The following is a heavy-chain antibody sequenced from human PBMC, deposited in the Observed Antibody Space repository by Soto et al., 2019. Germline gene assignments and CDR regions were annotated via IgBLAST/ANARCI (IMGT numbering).Heavy chain of an antibody. J-gene: IGHJ4*02. CDR2: IWYDGSNK. V-gene: IGHV3-33*01. D-gene: IGHD2-21*02. Sequence: QVQLVESGGGVVQPGRSLRLSCAASGFTCSSYGMHWVRQAPGKGLEWVAVIWYDGSNKYYADSVKGRFTISRDNYKNTLYVHMNSLRAEDTAVYYCARALGVYCGGDCALDYWGQGTLVTVSS. CDR1: GFTCSSYG. CDR3: ARALGVYCGGDCALDY.